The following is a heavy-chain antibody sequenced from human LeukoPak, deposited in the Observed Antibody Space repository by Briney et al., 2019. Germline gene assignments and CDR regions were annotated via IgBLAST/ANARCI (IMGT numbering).Heavy chain of an antibody. CDR3: ARDLRNFGWPIRDAFDI. D-gene: IGHD3-9*01. J-gene: IGHJ3*02. CDR2: IYYSGST. V-gene: IGHV4-59*01. Sequence: SETLSLTCTVSGGSLSSYYWSWIRQPPGKGLEWIGYIYYSGSTNYNPFLTSRVTISVDTSKNQFSLKLSSVTAADTAVYYFARDLRNFGWPIRDAFDIWGQGTMVTVSS. CDR1: GGSLSSYY.